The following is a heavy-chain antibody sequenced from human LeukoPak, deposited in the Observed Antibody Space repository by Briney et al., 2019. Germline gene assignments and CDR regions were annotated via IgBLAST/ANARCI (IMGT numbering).Heavy chain of an antibody. CDR2: INHSGST. Sequence: PSETLSLTCAVYGGSFSGHYWSWIRQPPGKGLEWIGEINHSGSTNYNPSLKSRVTISVDTSKNQFSLKLSSVTAADTAVYYCARRRYLAFDIWGQGIMVTVSS. CDR3: ARRRYLAFDI. CDR1: GGSFSGHY. J-gene: IGHJ3*02. V-gene: IGHV4-34*01. D-gene: IGHD1-20*01.